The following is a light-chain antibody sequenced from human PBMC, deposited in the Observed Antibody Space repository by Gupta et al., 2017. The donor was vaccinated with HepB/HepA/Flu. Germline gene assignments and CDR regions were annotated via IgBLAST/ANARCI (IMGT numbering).Light chain of an antibody. Sequence: QSAXTXXASVSESPXXSITISCTGTSSDVGGYNYVSWYQQHPGKAPKLMIYDVSNRPSGVSNRFSGSKSGNTASLTISGLQAEDEADYYCSSYTSSSTVVFGGGTKLTVL. J-gene: IGLJ2*01. CDR3: SSYTSSSTVV. CDR1: SSDVGGYNY. CDR2: DVS. V-gene: IGLV2-14*01.